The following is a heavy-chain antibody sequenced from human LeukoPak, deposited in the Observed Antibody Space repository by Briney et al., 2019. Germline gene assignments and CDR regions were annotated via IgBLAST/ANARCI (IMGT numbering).Heavy chain of an antibody. CDR3: ARRGYSYGFFDY. D-gene: IGHD5-18*01. V-gene: IGHV4-59*01. CDR1: GGSISSYY. J-gene: IGHJ4*02. CDR2: IYYSGST. Sequence: SETLSLTCTVSGGSISSYYWSWIRQPPGKGLEWIGYIYYSGSTNYNPSLKSRVTISVDTSKNQFSLKLSSVTAADTAVYYCARRGYSYGFFDYWGQGTLVTVSS.